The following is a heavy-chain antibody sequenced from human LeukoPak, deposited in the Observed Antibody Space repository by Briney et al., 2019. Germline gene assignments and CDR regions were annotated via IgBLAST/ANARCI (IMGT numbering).Heavy chain of an antibody. CDR3: AKDTGLVAGGFDY. J-gene: IGHJ4*02. Sequence: GGSLRLSCAASGFTFDDYAMHWVRQAPGKGLEWVSGISWNSGSIGYADSVKGRFTISRDNAKNSLYLQMNSLRAEDMALYYCAKDTGLVAGGFDYWGQGTLVTVSS. D-gene: IGHD3-10*01. CDR1: GFTFDDYA. V-gene: IGHV3-9*03. CDR2: ISWNSGSI.